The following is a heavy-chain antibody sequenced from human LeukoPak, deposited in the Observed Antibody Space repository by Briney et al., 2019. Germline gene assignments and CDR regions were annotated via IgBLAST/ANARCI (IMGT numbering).Heavy chain of an antibody. D-gene: IGHD5-12*01. J-gene: IGHJ4*02. CDR3: ARDSVATIRGVDY. CDR2: IKQDGSEK. Sequence: GGSLRLSCAASGFTFSSYWMSWVRQAPGKGLEWVANIKQDGSEKYYVDSVKGRFTISRDNAKNSLYLQMNSLRAEDTAVYYCARDSVATIRGVDYWGQGTLVTVSS. CDR1: GFTFSSYW. V-gene: IGHV3-7*01.